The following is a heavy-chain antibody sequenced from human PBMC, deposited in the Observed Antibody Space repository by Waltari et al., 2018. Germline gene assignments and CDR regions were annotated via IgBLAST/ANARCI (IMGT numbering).Heavy chain of an antibody. CDR2: IQQDDSEK. CDR1: GSTFSTDW. Sequence: EVQLVESGGGLVQPGGSLRLSCAVSGSTFSTDWMTWFRQAPGQGLWWVANIQQDDSEKYYVDSVKGRFTISRDNAKNALYLQMNSLRAEDTAIYYCAGGGGLLMDVWGKGTTVTVSS. J-gene: IGHJ6*03. V-gene: IGHV3-7*01. D-gene: IGHD2-15*01. CDR3: AGGGGLLMDV.